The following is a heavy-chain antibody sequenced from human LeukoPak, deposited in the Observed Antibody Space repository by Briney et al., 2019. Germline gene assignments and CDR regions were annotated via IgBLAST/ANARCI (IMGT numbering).Heavy chain of an antibody. V-gene: IGHV3-21*01. CDR2: ISSSSYI. J-gene: IGHJ3*02. CDR1: GVTFSSYS. CDR3: ARGGRDGFDI. Sequence: GGSLRLSCVASGVTFSSYSMNWVRQAPGKGLEWVSSISSSSYIYYADSVKGRFTISRDNAKNSLYLQMNSLRAEDTALYYCARGGRDGFDIWGQGTLVTVSS. D-gene: IGHD2-15*01.